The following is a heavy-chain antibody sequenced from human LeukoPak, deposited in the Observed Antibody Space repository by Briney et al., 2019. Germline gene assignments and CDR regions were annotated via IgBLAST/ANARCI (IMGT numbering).Heavy chain of an antibody. J-gene: IGHJ6*03. D-gene: IGHD3-10*01. Sequence: GGSLRLSCAASGFTVSSNYMSWVRQAPGKGLEWVSVIYSGGSTYYADSVKGRFTISRDNSKNTLYLQMNSLRAEDTAVYYCARDVITMVRGQYYYYYMDVWGKGTTVTISS. CDR2: IYSGGST. CDR1: GFTVSSNY. CDR3: ARDVITMVRGQYYYYYMDV. V-gene: IGHV3-66*01.